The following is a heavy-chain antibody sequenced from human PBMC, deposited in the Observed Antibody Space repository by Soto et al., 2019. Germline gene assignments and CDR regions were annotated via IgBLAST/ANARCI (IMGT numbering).Heavy chain of an antibody. CDR3: ARSTIGYCSGGSCYAYFDI. D-gene: IGHD2-15*01. CDR2: ISAYNGNT. V-gene: IGHV1-18*01. Sequence: QVQLVQSGAEVKKPGASVKVSCKASGYTFTSYGISWVRQAPGQGLEWMGWISAYNGNTNYAQKLQGRVTMTTDTSTSTAHMELRSLRSDDTAVYYCARSTIGYCSGGSCYAYFDIWGQGTMVTVSS. J-gene: IGHJ3*02. CDR1: GYTFTSYG.